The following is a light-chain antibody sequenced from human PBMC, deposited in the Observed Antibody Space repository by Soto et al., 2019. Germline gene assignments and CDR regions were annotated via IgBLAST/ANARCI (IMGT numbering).Light chain of an antibody. CDR1: GSNIGSNA. CDR3: AAWDDSLNGLL. J-gene: IGLJ2*01. CDR2: SNT. V-gene: IGLV1-44*01. Sequence: QSVLTQPPSASGTPGQRVTFSCSGSGSNIGSNAVNWYQQLPGTAPKLLIYSNTQRPSGVPDRFSGSKSGTSASLAISGLQSKDEADYYCAAWDDSLNGLLFGGGTKLTVL.